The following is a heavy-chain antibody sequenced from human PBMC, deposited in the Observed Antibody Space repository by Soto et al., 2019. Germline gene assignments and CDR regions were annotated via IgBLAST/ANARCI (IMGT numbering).Heavy chain of an antibody. D-gene: IGHD5-18*01. Sequence: PWGSLRLSCAASGFTFIRYGIHFFRHSPCKWLEWVAVIWYDGSNAYYRDSVRGRFTISRDNSKNTVSLQMNSLRAEDTAVYYCAREGVDTAMAAFDYWGQGILVTVSS. V-gene: IGHV3-33*01. CDR1: GFTFIRYG. CDR2: IWYDGSNA. J-gene: IGHJ4*02. CDR3: AREGVDTAMAAFDY.